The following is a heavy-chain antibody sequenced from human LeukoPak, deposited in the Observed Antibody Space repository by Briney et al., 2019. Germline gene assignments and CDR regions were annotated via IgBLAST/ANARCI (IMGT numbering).Heavy chain of an antibody. CDR1: GGYISSPF. V-gene: IGHV4-59*11. J-gene: IGHJ5*02. Sequence: PSETLSLTCTVSGGYISSPFWTWIRQAPGKGLELIGFTYDGGRGNYKPSLRSRVDISLDTSSNRYSLRLTSVTAADTGVYYCARLWRPHDYDNWFDHWGQGILVTVSS. D-gene: IGHD4-17*01. CDR3: ARLWRPHDYDNWFDH. CDR2: TYDGGRG.